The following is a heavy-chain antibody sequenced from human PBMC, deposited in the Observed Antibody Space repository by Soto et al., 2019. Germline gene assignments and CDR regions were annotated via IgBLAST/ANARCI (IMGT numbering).Heavy chain of an antibody. Sequence: PSETLSLTCTVSGGSISSYYWSWIRQPPGEGLEWIGYIYYSGSTNYNPSLKSRVTISVDTSKNQFSLKLSSVTAADTAVYYCARVKGIVVVTAIQNWFDPWSQGTLVTVSS. V-gene: IGHV4-59*01. J-gene: IGHJ5*02. CDR3: ARVKGIVVVTAIQNWFDP. D-gene: IGHD2-21*02. CDR1: GGSISSYY. CDR2: IYYSGST.